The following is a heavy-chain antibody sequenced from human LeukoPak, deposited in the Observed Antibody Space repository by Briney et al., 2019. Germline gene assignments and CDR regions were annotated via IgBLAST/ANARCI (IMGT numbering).Heavy chain of an antibody. CDR2: ISTSSSYM. D-gene: IGHD6-6*01. J-gene: IGHJ6*02. V-gene: IGHV3-21*01. CDR3: ARGPLNECSSSSGYYYYGVDV. Sequence: GGSLRLSCAASGFTFRSYSMNWVRQAPGKGLEWVSSISTSSSYMYYVDSVKGRFTISRDNAKNSLYLQMNSLRAEDTAVYFCARGPLNECSSSSGYYYYGVDVWGQGTTVAVSS. CDR1: GFTFRSYS.